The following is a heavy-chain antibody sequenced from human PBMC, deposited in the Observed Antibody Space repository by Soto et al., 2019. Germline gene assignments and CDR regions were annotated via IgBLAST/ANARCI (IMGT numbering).Heavy chain of an antibody. D-gene: IGHD3-10*01. V-gene: IGHV1-2*04. Sequence: ASVKVSCKASGDTFTGYYMHWVRQAPGQGLEWMGWINPNSGGTNYAQKFQGWVTMTRDTSISTAYMELSRLRSDDTAVYYCARDKMRLGTYYYGSGSYYGTSYGMDVWGQGTTVTVSS. CDR1: GDTFTGYY. J-gene: IGHJ6*02. CDR3: ARDKMRLGTYYYGSGSYYGTSYGMDV. CDR2: INPNSGGT.